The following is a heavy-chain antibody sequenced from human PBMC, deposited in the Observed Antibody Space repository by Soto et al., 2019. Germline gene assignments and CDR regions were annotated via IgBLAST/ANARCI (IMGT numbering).Heavy chain of an antibody. CDR1: GFTFSSYW. Sequence: EVQLVESGGGLIQPGGSLSLSCAASGFTFSSYWTHWVRQAPGKGLVWVSRISNDGSDTSYADSVKGRFTISRDNAKNTLYLQMNGLRVEDTAVYYCAREAARHYGMDVWGQGTTVTVSS. J-gene: IGHJ6*02. D-gene: IGHD6-6*01. V-gene: IGHV3-74*01. CDR3: AREAARHYGMDV. CDR2: ISNDGSDT.